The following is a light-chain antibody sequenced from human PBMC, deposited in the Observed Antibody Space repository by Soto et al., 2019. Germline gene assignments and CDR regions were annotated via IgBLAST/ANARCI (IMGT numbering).Light chain of an antibody. V-gene: IGKV2-28*01. Sequence: DIVMTQSPLSLPVTPGEPASISCRSSQSLLHSNGYNYLDWYLQKPGQSPQLLIYLGSNRASGVPDRFSGSGSGSDFTVKISSVEAEDVGVYYCMQALQCPCTVGQGTTLEIK. J-gene: IGKJ2*02. CDR2: LGS. CDR3: MQALQCPCT. CDR1: QSLLHSNGYNY.